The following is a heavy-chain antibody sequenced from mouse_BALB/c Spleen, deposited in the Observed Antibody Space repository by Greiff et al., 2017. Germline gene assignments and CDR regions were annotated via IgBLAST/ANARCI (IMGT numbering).Heavy chain of an antibody. V-gene: IGHV1-5*01. J-gene: IGHJ2*01. Sequence: EVQLQQSGTVLARPGASVKMSCKASGYSFTSYWMHWVKQRPGQGLEWIGAIYPGNSDTSYNQKFKGKAKLTAVTSASTAYMELSSLTNEDSAVYYCTREGASTMITTGYYFDYWGQGTTLTVSS. CDR1: GYSFTSYW. D-gene: IGHD2-4*01. CDR3: TREGASTMITTGYYFDY. CDR2: IYPGNSDT.